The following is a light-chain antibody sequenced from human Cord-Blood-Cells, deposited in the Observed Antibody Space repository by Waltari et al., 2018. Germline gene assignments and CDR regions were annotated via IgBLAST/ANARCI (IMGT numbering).Light chain of an antibody. Sequence: QSALTQPPSASGSPGQSVTIPCTGTSSDVGGYNYVSWYQQHPGKAPKLMIYEVSKRPSGVPDRFSDSKSGNTASLTVSGLQAEDEADYYCSSYAGSNNLVFGGGTKLTVL. CDR2: EVS. V-gene: IGLV2-8*01. J-gene: IGLJ2*01. CDR1: SSDVGGYNY. CDR3: SSYAGSNNLV.